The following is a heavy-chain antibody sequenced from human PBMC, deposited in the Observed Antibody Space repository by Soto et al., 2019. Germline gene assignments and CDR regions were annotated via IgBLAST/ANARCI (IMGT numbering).Heavy chain of an antibody. J-gene: IGHJ6*02. V-gene: IGHV1-18*01. CDR3: ARQYPTVTTAVVYYHGMDA. Sequence: ASVKVSCKASGYTFTSYGISWVRQAPGQGLEWMGWISAYNGNTNYAQKLQGRVTMTTDTSTSTAYMELRSLRSDDTAIYYCARQYPTVTTAVVYYHGMDAWGQGTTVTVSS. CDR2: ISAYNGNT. CDR1: GYTFTSYG. D-gene: IGHD4-4*01.